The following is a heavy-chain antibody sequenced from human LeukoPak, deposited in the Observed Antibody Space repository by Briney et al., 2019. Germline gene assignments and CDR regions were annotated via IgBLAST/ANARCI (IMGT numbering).Heavy chain of an antibody. D-gene: IGHD3-3*01. CDR3: ARGGGAGYYDFWSGDYNWFDP. J-gene: IGHJ5*02. V-gene: IGHV4-31*03. Sequence: PSETLSLTCTVSGASVSSGDYYWSWIRQLPGKGLEWIGYIYYSGSTYYNPSLKSRLTISVDTSKNQFSLKLSSVTAADTAVYYCARGGGAGYYDFWSGDYNWFDPWGQGTLVTVSS. CDR2: IYYSGST. CDR1: GASVSSGDYY.